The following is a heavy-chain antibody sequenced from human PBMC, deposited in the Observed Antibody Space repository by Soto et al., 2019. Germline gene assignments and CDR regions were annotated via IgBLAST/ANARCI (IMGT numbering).Heavy chain of an antibody. D-gene: IGHD3-3*01. Sequence: QVQLVESGGGVVQPGTSLRLSCAASGFSFSSYAMHWVRQAPGKGLEWVAALWYDGSNQNYAESVKGRFTISRDNSKRTVYLQMNSLKAEDTAVYYCVRDINDFWSGYLYWGQGTLVTVSS. CDR3: VRDINDFWSGYLY. V-gene: IGHV3-33*01. J-gene: IGHJ4*02. CDR1: GFSFSSYA. CDR2: LWYDGSNQ.